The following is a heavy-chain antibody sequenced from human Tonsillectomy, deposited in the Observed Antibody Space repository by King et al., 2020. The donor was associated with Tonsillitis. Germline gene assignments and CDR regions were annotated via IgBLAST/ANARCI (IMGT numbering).Heavy chain of an antibody. Sequence: QLQESGPGLVKPSQTLSLTCAVSGGSISSGGYSWSWIRQPPGKGLEWIGYIYYSGSTYYNPSLKSRVTISVDTSKNQFSLKLSSVTAADTAVYYCARVFMVRGVITPVWFDPGAREPWSPSPQ. V-gene: IGHV4-30-4*07. D-gene: IGHD3-10*01. CDR2: IYYSGST. CDR1: GGSISSGGYS. CDR3: ARVFMVRGVITPVWFDP. J-gene: IGHJ5*02.